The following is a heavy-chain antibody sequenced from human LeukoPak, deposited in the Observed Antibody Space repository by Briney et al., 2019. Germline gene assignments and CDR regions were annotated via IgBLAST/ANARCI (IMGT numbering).Heavy chain of an antibody. D-gene: IGHD4-17*01. J-gene: IGHJ4*02. V-gene: IGHV3-21*01. CDR3: ARVANYGDYSDY. CDR2: ISSSSSYI. Sequence: PGGSLRLSCAASGFTFSSYSMNWVRQAPGKGLEWVSSISSSSSYIYYADSVKGRFTISRDNAKNSLYLQMNSLRAEDTAVYYCARVANYGDYSDYWGQGTLVTVSS. CDR1: GFTFSSYS.